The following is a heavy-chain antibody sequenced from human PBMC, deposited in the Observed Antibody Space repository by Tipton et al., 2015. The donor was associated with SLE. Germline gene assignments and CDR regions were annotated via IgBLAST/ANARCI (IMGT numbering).Heavy chain of an antibody. CDR1: GGSFSDYS. J-gene: IGHJ4*02. CDR2: INHSGST. D-gene: IGHD2-8*01. V-gene: IGHV4-34*01. Sequence: TLSLTCAVYGGSFSDYSWSWIRQPPGKGLEWIGEINHSGSTNYNPSLKSRVTISIDTSKNQFSLRLSSVTAADTAVYYCARDCTTGVCYPTPFGYWGQGTLVTVSP. CDR3: ARDCTTGVCYPTPFGY.